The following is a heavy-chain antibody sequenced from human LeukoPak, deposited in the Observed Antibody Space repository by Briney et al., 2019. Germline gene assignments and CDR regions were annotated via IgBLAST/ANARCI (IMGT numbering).Heavy chain of an antibody. D-gene: IGHD3-3*01. Sequence: ASVKVSCKASGYTFTSYGISWMRQAPGQGLEWMGWISAYNGNTNYAQKLQGRVTMTTDTSTSTAYMELRSLRSDDTAVYYCARDNTDYDFWSGYWKNNWFDPWGQGTLVTVSS. J-gene: IGHJ5*02. CDR3: ARDNTDYDFWSGYWKNNWFDP. CDR2: ISAYNGNT. CDR1: GYTFTSYG. V-gene: IGHV1-18*01.